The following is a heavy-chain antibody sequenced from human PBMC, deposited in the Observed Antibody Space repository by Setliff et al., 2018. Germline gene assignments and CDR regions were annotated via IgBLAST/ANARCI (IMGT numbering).Heavy chain of an antibody. CDR1: GGSISNSDYY. V-gene: IGHV4-39*01. J-gene: IGHJ4*02. Sequence: SETLSLTCSVSGGSISNSDYYWDWIRQPPGKGLEWIGRVYYSGDTYYIPSLLSRVTISVDTSKNQFSLKLSSVTAADTPVYFCARHRPNLPFDAWGQGALVTVSS. D-gene: IGHD7-27*01. CDR3: ARHRPNLPFDA. CDR2: VYYSGDT.